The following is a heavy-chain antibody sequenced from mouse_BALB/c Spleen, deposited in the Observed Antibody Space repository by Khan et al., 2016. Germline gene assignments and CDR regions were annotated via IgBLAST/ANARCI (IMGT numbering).Heavy chain of an antibody. Sequence: QIQLVQSGPELKKPGETVKISCTASGYTFRNYGMNWVKQAPGKGLKWMGLINTYTGEPTYADDFKGRFAFSLETSASTAFLQINNLQNEDTATDFCASGSSYGYWGQGTTLTVSS. J-gene: IGHJ2*01. V-gene: IGHV9-3-1*01. CDR1: GYTFRNYG. CDR2: INTYTGEP. CDR3: ASGSSYGY. D-gene: IGHD1-1*01.